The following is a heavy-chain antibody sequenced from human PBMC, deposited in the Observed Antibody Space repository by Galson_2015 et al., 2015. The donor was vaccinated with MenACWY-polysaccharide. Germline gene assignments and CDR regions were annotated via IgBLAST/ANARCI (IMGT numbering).Heavy chain of an antibody. Sequence: SLRLSCAASGFTFSNNWIHWVRQAPGKGLVWVSRINSGASSTAYADSVKGRFTISRDNAKNTPYLQMNSLRVEDTAVYYCVGPLGRGGTGAYGMDAWGQGTTVTVSS. D-gene: IGHD3-10*01. CDR2: INSGASST. CDR3: VGPLGRGGTGAYGMDA. V-gene: IGHV3-74*01. J-gene: IGHJ6*02. CDR1: GFTFSNNW.